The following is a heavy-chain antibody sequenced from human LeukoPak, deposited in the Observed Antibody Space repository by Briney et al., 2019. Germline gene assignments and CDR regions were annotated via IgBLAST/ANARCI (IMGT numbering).Heavy chain of an antibody. D-gene: IGHD2/OR15-2a*01. Sequence: SETLSLTCTVSGASINTYYWSWIRQPPGKGLEWIGYIYYSGTTSYNPSLKTRVTISIDTSKNQFSLKLSSVTAADTAVYYCARVLRSMASQYYFDYWGEGTLVTVSS. CDR3: ARVLRSMASQYYFDY. CDR2: IYYSGTT. J-gene: IGHJ4*02. V-gene: IGHV4-59*01. CDR1: GASINTYY.